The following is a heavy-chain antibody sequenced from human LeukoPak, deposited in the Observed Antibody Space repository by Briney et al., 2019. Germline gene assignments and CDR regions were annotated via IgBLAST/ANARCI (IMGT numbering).Heavy chain of an antibody. CDR2: IKQDGSEK. D-gene: IGHD6-19*01. CDR3: ARAGWYRFDY. J-gene: IGHJ4*02. Sequence: GGSLRLSCAASGFTFSSYWMSWVRQAPGKGLEWVANIKQDGSEKYYVDSVKGRFTISRDNAENTLFLQMNSLGADDTAVYYCARAGWYRFDYWGQGTLVTVSS. V-gene: IGHV3-7*04. CDR1: GFTFSSYW.